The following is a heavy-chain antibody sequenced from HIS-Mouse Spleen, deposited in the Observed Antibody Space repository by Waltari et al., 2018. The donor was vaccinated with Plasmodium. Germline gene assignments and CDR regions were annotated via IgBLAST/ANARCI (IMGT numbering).Heavy chain of an antibody. CDR2: IKNIGST. CDR1: GGSFSGYY. CDR3: ARGSAAAGPFDY. Sequence: QVQLQQWGAGLLKPSETLSLTCAVYGGSFSGYYWGWIRQPPGKGLEWIGEIKNIGSTNYIPSLKSRVNISVDTSKNQFSLKLSSVTAADTAVYYCARGSAAAGPFDYWGQGTLVTVSS. D-gene: IGHD6-13*01. V-gene: IGHV4-34*01. J-gene: IGHJ4*02.